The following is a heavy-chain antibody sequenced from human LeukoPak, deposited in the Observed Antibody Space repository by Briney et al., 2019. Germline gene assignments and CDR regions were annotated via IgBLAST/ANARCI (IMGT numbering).Heavy chain of an antibody. D-gene: IGHD3-10*01. J-gene: IGHJ5*02. Sequence: VASVKVSCKASGYTFTSYDINWVRQATGQGVEWMGWMNPNSGNTGYAQKFQGRVTMTRDTSISTAYMELSSLRSEDTAVYYCARVPRRGDRFDPWGQGTLVTVSS. CDR3: ARVPRRGDRFDP. CDR1: GYTFTSYD. CDR2: MNPNSGNT. V-gene: IGHV1-8*01.